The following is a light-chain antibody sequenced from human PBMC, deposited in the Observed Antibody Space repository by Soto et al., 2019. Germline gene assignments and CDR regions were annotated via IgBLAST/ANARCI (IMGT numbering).Light chain of an antibody. CDR1: SSDVGNSNF. Sequence: QSALTQPASVSGSPGQSITISCTGTSSDVGNSNFVSWYQHHPGKAPKLMIYEGTKLSSGVSNRFSGSKSGNTASLTISGLQAEDEADYYCAAWDDSLNGRVFGGGTKLTVL. CDR3: AAWDDSLNGRV. CDR2: EGT. J-gene: IGLJ2*01. V-gene: IGLV2-23*01.